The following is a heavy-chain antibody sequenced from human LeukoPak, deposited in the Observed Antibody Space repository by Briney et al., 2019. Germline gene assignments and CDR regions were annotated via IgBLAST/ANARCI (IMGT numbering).Heavy chain of an antibody. CDR3: ATSPYGSGSYWVY. V-gene: IGHV3-66*01. J-gene: IGHJ4*02. CDR2: IYSGGST. Sequence: GGSLRLSCAASGFTVSSNYMSRVRQAPGKGLEWVSVIYSGGSTYYADSVKGRFTISRDNSKNTLYLQMNSLRDEDTAVYYCATSPYGSGSYWVYWGQGTLVTVSS. CDR1: GFTVSSNY. D-gene: IGHD3-10*01.